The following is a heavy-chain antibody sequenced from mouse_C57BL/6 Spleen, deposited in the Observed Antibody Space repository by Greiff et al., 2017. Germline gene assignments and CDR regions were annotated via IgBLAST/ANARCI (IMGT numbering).Heavy chain of an antibody. Sequence: VKLQETGAELVRPGASVTLSCKASGYTFTDYEMHWVKQTPVHGLEWIGAIDPETGGTAYNQKFKGKAILTADKSSSTAYMELRSLTSEDSAVYYCTTGMVTTGYFDYWGQGTTLTVSS. D-gene: IGHD2-2*01. V-gene: IGHV1-15*01. CDR3: TTGMVTTGYFDY. CDR2: IDPETGGT. CDR1: GYTFTDYE. J-gene: IGHJ2*01.